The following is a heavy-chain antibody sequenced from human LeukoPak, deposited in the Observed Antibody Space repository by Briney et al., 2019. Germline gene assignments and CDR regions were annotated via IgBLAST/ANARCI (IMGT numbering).Heavy chain of an antibody. D-gene: IGHD3-22*01. J-gene: IGHJ6*02. Sequence: SVKVSCKASGGTFSSYAISWVRQAPGQGLEWMGRIIPILGIANYAQKFQGRVTITADKSTSTAYMELSSLRSEDTAVYYCARDYYDSSGSGYYYYGMDVWGQGTTVTVSS. CDR2: IIPILGIA. CDR3: ARDYYDSSGSGYYYYGMDV. V-gene: IGHV1-69*04. CDR1: GGTFSSYA.